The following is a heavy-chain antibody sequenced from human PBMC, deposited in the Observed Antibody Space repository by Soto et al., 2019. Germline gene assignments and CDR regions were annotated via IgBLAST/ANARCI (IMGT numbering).Heavy chain of an antibody. Sequence: SETLSLTCTVSGGSISRGDYYWSWIRQPPGKGLEGIGYIYYSESTYYNPSLKSRVTISVDTSKNQFSLKLSSVTAADTAVYYCARDLMGFSPLYYYGMDVWGQGTTVTVSS. V-gene: IGHV4-30-4*01. D-gene: IGHD3-10*01. J-gene: IGHJ6*02. CDR3: ARDLMGFSPLYYYGMDV. CDR2: IYYSEST. CDR1: GGSISRGDYY.